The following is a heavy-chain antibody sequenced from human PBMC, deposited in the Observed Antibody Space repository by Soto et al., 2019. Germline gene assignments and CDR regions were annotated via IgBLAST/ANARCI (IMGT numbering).Heavy chain of an antibody. Sequence: QMQLQASGPGLVKPSETLSLTCNVSGASVSHFYWSWIRQPPGKGLEWIGFMYFGGSFSYNPSLTSRATISVETSKNQFSMKLTSVTASDTAVYYCARSYYDSTGFAVDPWGQGTLVTVSS. D-gene: IGHD3-22*01. V-gene: IGHV4-59*02. J-gene: IGHJ5*02. CDR3: ARSYYDSTGFAVDP. CDR2: MYFGGSF. CDR1: GASVSHFY.